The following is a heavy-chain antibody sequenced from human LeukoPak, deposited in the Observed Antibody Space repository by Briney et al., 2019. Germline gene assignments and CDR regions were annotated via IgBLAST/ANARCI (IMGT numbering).Heavy chain of an antibody. CDR3: ARESGSYYGVTLDY. V-gene: IGHV3-66*01. CDR1: GFTVSSNY. Sequence: GGSLRLSCAASGFTVSSNYMSWVRHAPGKGLEGVSVIYSGGRTEYADSVKGRFTISRDNSKNTLYLQMNSLRAEDTAVYYCARESGSYYGVTLDYWGQGTLVTVSS. D-gene: IGHD1-26*01. CDR2: IYSGGRT. J-gene: IGHJ4*02.